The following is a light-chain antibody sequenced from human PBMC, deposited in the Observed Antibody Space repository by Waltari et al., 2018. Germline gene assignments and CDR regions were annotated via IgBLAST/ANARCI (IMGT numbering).Light chain of an antibody. J-gene: IGKJ1*01. CDR1: QSVGRS. Sequence: SCRASQSVGRSLPWYQQDPGQAPGLLIYDASSRATGTPGRLSGSRSGTDFSLDISSLEPDDFAVYFCQHYVNVPGRFGQGTKVEI. CDR2: DAS. V-gene: IGKV3-11*01. CDR3: QHYVNVPGR.